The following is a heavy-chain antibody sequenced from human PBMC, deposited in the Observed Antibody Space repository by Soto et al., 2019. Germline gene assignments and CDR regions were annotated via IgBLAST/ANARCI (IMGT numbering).Heavy chain of an antibody. D-gene: IGHD6-13*01. V-gene: IGHV6-1*01. J-gene: IGHJ6*03. CDR1: GDSVSSNSAA. CDR2: TYYRSKWYN. CDR3: ARDGVAAAGTEHYYYYYMDV. Sequence: SQTLSLTCAISGDSVSSNSAAWNWIRQSPSRGLEWLGRTYYRSKWYNDYAVSVKSRITINPDTSKNQISLQLNSVTPEDTAVYYCARDGVAAAGTEHYYYYYMDVWGKGTTVTVSS.